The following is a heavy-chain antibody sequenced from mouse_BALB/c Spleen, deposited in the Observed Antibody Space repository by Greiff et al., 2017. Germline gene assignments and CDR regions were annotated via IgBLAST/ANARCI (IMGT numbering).Heavy chain of an antibody. CDR1: GFTFSSFG. CDR3: ARSGGNYEDVGD. V-gene: IGHV5-17*02. Sequence: EVQGVESGGGLVQPGGSRKLSCAASGFTFSSFGMHWVRQAPEKGLEWVAYISSGSSTIYYADTVKGRFPISRDNPRNTLFLQMTSLRSEDTAMYDCARSGGNYEDVGDWGEGSTLTVA. CDR2: ISSGSSTI. J-gene: IGHJ2*01. D-gene: IGHD2-1*01.